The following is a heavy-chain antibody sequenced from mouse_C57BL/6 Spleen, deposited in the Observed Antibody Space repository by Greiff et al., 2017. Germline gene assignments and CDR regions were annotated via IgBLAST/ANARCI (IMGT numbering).Heavy chain of an antibody. D-gene: IGHD1-1*01. Sequence: EVMLVESGGGLVKPGGSLKLSCAASGFTFSSYAMSWVRQTPEKRLEWVATISDGGSYTYYPDNVKGRFTISRDNAKNNLYLQMSHLKSEDTAMYYCARCGTTVPHMEMDYWGQGTSVTVSS. J-gene: IGHJ4*01. CDR1: GFTFSSYA. CDR2: ISDGGSYT. CDR3: ARCGTTVPHMEMDY. V-gene: IGHV5-4*03.